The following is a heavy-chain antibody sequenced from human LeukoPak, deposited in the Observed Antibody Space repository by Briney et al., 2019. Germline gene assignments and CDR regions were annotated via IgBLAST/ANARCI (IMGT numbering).Heavy chain of an antibody. V-gene: IGHV1-69*13. J-gene: IGHJ4*02. D-gene: IGHD5-18*01. CDR1: GGTFSSYA. CDR3: ARDQGDQGYSYGYGY. CDR2: IIPIFGTA. Sequence: SVKVSCKASGGTFSSYAISWVRQAPGQGLEWMGGIIPIFGTANYAQKFQGRVTITADESTSTAYMELSSLRSEDTAVYYCARDQGDQGYSYGYGYWGQGTLVTVSS.